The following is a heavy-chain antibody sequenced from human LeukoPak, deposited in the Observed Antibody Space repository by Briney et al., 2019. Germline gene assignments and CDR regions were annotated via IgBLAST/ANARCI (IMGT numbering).Heavy chain of an antibody. J-gene: IGHJ6*02. CDR2: IYYSGST. CDR3: TRSGLTGMRKYTRPDYYYYGMDV. V-gene: IGHV4-30-4*01. Sequence: SQTLSLTCTVSGGSISSGDYYWSWIRQPPGKGLEWIGYIYYSGSTYYNPSLKSRVTISVDTSKNQLSLKLSSVTAADTAVYYCTRSGLTGMRKYTRPDYYYYGMDVWGQGTAVTVSS. D-gene: IGHD1-14*01. CDR1: GGSISSGDYY.